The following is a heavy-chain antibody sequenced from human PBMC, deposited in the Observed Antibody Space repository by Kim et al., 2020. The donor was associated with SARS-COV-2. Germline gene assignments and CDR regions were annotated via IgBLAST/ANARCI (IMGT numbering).Heavy chain of an antibody. CDR1: GGSISSYY. CDR2: IYYSGST. V-gene: IGHV4-59*01. D-gene: IGHD6-19*01. Sequence: SETLSLTCTVSGGSISSYYWSWIRQPPGKGLEWIGYIYYSGSTNYNPSLKSRVTISVDTSKNQFSLKLSSVTAADTAVYYCARDSAVPGPFDSWGQGTLVTVSS. J-gene: IGHJ4*02. CDR3: ARDSAVPGPFDS.